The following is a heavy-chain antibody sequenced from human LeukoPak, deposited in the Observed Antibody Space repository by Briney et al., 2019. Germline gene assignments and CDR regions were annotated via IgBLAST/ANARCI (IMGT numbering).Heavy chain of an antibody. CDR3: ARAPWPRQLVHYYLDV. CDR2: INHSGST. V-gene: IGHV4-34*01. CDR1: GGSFSGYF. Sequence: PSETLSLTCAVYGGSFSGYFWSWIRQPPGKGLEWIGEINHSGSTNYNPSLKSRVTVSVDTSKNQFSLNVSSVTAADTAVYYCARAPWPRQLVHYYLDVWAKGTTVTASS. J-gene: IGHJ6*03. D-gene: IGHD6-6*01.